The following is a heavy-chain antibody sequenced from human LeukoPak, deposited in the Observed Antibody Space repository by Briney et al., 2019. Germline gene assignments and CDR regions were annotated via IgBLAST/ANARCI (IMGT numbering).Heavy chain of an antibody. Sequence: SETLSLPCAVYGGSFSDYYWSWIRHPPGKGLEWIGEINHSGSTNYNPSLKSRVTISVDTSKNQFSLKLSSVTAADTAVYYCARAGTKGIYWGQGTLVTVSS. CDR3: ARAGTKGIY. D-gene: IGHD2/OR15-2a*01. CDR1: GGSFSDYY. J-gene: IGHJ4*02. V-gene: IGHV4-34*01. CDR2: INHSGST.